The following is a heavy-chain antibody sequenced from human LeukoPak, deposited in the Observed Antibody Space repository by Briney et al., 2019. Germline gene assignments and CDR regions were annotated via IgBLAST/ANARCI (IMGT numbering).Heavy chain of an antibody. CDR2: IYPGDYDT. CDR1: GYSFTSYW. Sequence: GESLKISFKGAGYSFTSYWIGWVRQMPGKGLGGVGIIYPGDYDTRYSPSFQGPVTISADKSISTAYLQWRSLKASDTVMYYCARREGYYDILTGGLFDYWGQGTLVTVSS. J-gene: IGHJ4*02. D-gene: IGHD3-9*01. CDR3: ARREGYYDILTGGLFDY. V-gene: IGHV5-51*01.